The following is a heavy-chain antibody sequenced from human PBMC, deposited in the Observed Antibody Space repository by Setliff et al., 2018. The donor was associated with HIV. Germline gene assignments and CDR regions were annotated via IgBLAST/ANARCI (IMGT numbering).Heavy chain of an antibody. J-gene: IGHJ4*02. CDR2: ISPNNGDT. CDR3: ARDEGFDSSGYYLGTFDY. V-gene: IGHV1-2*02. D-gene: IGHD3-22*01. CDR1: GYTFTDYF. Sequence: ASVKVSCKASGYTFTDYFMHWVRQAPGQGLEWMGWISPNNGDTNIPQTFQGRVTMTRDTSINTAYMEFSSLRSDDTAVYYCARDEGFDSSGYYLGTFDYWGQGTLVTVSS.